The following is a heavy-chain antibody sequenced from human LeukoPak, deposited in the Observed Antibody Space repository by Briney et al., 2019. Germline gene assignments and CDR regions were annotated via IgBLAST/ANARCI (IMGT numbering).Heavy chain of an antibody. V-gene: IGHV3-7*01. Sequence: GGSLRLSCAASGFTVSSNYMSWVRQAPGKGLEWVANIKQDGSEKYYVGSVKGRFTLSRDNAKNSLYLQMNSLRAEDTALYYCARVRGERLGAAFDIWGQGTMVTVSS. D-gene: IGHD1-1*01. J-gene: IGHJ3*02. CDR2: IKQDGSEK. CDR3: ARVRGERLGAAFDI. CDR1: GFTVSSNY.